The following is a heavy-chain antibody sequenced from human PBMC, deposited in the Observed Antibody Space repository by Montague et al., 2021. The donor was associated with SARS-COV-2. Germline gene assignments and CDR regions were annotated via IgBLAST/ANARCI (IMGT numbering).Heavy chain of an antibody. CDR2: IHSGYT. Sequence: SETRSLTCTVSGDSLSTYHWTWIRQTPGKELQWIGCIHSGYTKYDPSLESRVTISVDTSRNQFSLRLNSVTAADTAVYYCARDARHSYGEYFDPWGHGILVTVSS. J-gene: IGHJ5*02. CDR1: GDSLSTYH. D-gene: IGHD5-18*01. V-gene: IGHV4-59*13. CDR3: ARDARHSYGEYFDP.